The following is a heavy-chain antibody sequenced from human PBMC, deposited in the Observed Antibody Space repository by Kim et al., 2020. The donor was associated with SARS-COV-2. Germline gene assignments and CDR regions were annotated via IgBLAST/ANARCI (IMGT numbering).Heavy chain of an antibody. CDR2: ISYDGTNK. D-gene: IGHD6-13*01. V-gene: IGHV3-30*04. CDR3: ARKPTTSSWSYYFEY. Sequence: GGSLRLSCAASGFSFSNYAMFWVRQAPGKGLECVALISYDGTNKDYADSVKGRFTISRDNSKSTLYLQMNSLRVADTAVYFCARKPTTSSWSYYFEYWGQGTLVTVSS. J-gene: IGHJ4*01. CDR1: GFSFSNYA.